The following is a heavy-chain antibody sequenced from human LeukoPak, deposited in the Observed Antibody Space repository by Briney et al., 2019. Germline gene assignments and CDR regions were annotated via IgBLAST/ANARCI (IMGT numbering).Heavy chain of an antibody. CDR3: ARGKSSSGWFDL. Sequence: GESLKISCKGSGYNFPTYWIGWVRQMPGKGLEWIGIIYPDDSDTRYSPSFQGQVSISADKSISTAYLQWSSLRASDTALYYCARGKSSSGWFDLWGQGTRVIISS. D-gene: IGHD6-13*01. V-gene: IGHV5-51*01. J-gene: IGHJ5*02. CDR1: GYNFPTYW. CDR2: IYPDDSDT.